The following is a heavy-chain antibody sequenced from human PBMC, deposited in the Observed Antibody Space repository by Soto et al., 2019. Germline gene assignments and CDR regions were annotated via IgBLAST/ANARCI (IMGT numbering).Heavy chain of an antibody. Sequence: QVQLVQSGAEVQKPGSSVKVSCKASGGTFGSYAFSWVRQAPGQGLEWMGGIIPVSGAAHYAQKFQGRVTITADEATSTAYMELSSLSSQDMAVYYCATALGCRSTSCTLDYWGQGTRVIVSS. CDR1: GGTFGSYA. J-gene: IGHJ4*02. D-gene: IGHD2-2*01. V-gene: IGHV1-69*01. CDR3: ATALGCRSTSCTLDY. CDR2: IIPVSGAA.